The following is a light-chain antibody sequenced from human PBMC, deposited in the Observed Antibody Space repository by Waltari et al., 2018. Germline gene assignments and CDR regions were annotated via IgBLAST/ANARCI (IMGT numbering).Light chain of an antibody. CDR2: VNSDGSH. J-gene: IGLJ3*02. Sequence: QLVLTQSPSASASLGASVKLTCTLSSGHSTNVVAWLQQQPEKGPRFLMKVNSDGSHTKGDELPDRFSGSSSGAERYRTISSLQSEDETDYYWQTGVHGTWVFGGGTKLTVL. CDR1: SGHSTNV. CDR3: QTGVHGTWV. V-gene: IGLV4-69*01.